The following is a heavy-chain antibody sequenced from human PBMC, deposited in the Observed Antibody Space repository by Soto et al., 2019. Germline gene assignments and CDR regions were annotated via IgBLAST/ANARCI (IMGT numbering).Heavy chain of an antibody. J-gene: IGHJ4*02. D-gene: IGHD2-21*02. CDR2: IIPIFGTA. CDR3: ARGGFGVVVTATPFDY. Sequence: QVQLVQSGAEVKKPGSSVKVFCKASGGTFSSYAISWVRQAPGQGLEWMGGIIPIFGTANYAQKFQGRVTITADESTSTAYMGLSSLRSEDTAVYYCARGGFGVVVTATPFDYWGQGTLVTVSS. V-gene: IGHV1-69*01. CDR1: GGTFSSYA.